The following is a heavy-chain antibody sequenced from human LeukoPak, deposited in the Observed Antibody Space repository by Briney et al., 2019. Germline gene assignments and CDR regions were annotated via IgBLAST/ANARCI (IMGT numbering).Heavy chain of an antibody. J-gene: IGHJ4*02. CDR1: GYTLTELS. D-gene: IGHD5-12*01. CDR2: FDPEDGET. CDR3: ATGFEIVATTGFDY. V-gene: IGHV1-24*01. Sequence: ASVKVSCKVSGYTLTELSMHWVRQAPGKGLEWMGGFDPEDGETIYAQKFQGRVTMTEDTSTDTAYMELSSLRSEDTAVYYCATGFEIVATTGFDYWGQGTLVTVSS.